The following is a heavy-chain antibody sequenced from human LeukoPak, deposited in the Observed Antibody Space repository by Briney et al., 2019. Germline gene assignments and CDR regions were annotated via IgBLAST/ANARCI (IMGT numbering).Heavy chain of an antibody. D-gene: IGHD1-26*01. CDR1: GFTFSSYA. V-gene: IGHV3-23*01. Sequence: QSGGSLRLSCAASGFTFSSYAMSWVRQAPGKGLEWVSAISGSGGSTYYADSVKGRFTISRDNSKNTLYLQMNSLRAEDTAVYYCASRPPSETYFAVFDYWGQGTLVTVSS. J-gene: IGHJ4*02. CDR2: ISGSGGST. CDR3: ASRPPSETYFAVFDY.